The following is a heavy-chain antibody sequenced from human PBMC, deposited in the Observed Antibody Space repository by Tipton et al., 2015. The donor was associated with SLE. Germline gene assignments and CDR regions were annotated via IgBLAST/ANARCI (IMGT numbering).Heavy chain of an antibody. J-gene: IGHJ3*02. V-gene: IGHV3-48*03. CDR3: AREGGIGAFDI. Sequence: SLRLSCAVSGFTFRSYEMNWVRQAPGKGLEWVSYISSSGSTIYYADSVKGRFTISRDNAKNSLYLQMNSLRAEDTAVYYCAREGGIGAFDIWGQGTMVTVSS. CDR2: ISSSGSTI. D-gene: IGHD3-16*01. CDR1: GFTFRSYE.